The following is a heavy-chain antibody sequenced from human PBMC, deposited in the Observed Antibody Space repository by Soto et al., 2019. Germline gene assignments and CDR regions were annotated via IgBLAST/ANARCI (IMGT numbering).Heavy chain of an antibody. Sequence: QVQLQESGPGLVKPSETLSLTCTVSGGSISSYYWSWIRQPAGKGLEWIGRIYTSGSTNYNPSLKSRVTMSVDTSKNQLSLKLSSVTAADTAVYYCARERGPGSGSYYTDSWFDPWGQGTLVTVSS. D-gene: IGHD3-10*01. CDR2: IYTSGST. CDR3: ARERGPGSGSYYTDSWFDP. V-gene: IGHV4-4*07. CDR1: GGSISSYY. J-gene: IGHJ5*02.